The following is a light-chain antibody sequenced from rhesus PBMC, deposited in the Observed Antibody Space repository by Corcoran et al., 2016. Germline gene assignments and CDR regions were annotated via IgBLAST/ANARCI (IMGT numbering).Light chain of an antibody. CDR2: YAS. Sequence: DIQMTQSPSSVSASVGDRVTITCRASQDIGSYLACYQQKPGNAPKVLIYYASTLYGGVPSRFSGSGCGKEWTLTIGSLQPEGFAIYYCQKYKSLPVTFGGGAKIEIK. CDR3: QKYKSLPVT. V-gene: IGKV1-25*01. CDR1: QDIGSY. J-gene: IGKJ4*01.